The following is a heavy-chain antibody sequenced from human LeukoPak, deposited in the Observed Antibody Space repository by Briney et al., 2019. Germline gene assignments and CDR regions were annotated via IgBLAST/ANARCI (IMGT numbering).Heavy chain of an antibody. CDR1: SGSLSGYS. CDR3: ARVGEVSSSSFFDY. J-gene: IGHJ4*02. D-gene: IGHD6-6*01. CDR2: IHHSGST. V-gene: IGHV4-34*01. Sequence: SETLSLTCAVSSGSLSGYSWGWIRQAPGKGLDWIGEIHHSGSTTYNSSLKNRVTISLDKPKSQFSLILTSVTAADTAVYYCARVGEVSSSSFFDYWGQGTLVTVSS.